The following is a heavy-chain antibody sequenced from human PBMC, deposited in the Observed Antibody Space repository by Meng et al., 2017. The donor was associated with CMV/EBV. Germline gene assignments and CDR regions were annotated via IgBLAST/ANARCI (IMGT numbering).Heavy chain of an antibody. CDR3: ARVYDSSGYYYYFDY. CDR1: GFTFSSYS. D-gene: IGHD3-22*01. Sequence: EVQLVESGGGLVKPGGSLSLSWAASGFTFSSYSMNWVRQAPGKGLEWVSSISSSSSYIYYADSVKGRFTISRDNAKNSLYLQMNSLRAEDTAVYYCARVYDSSGYYYYFDYWGQGTLVTVSS. J-gene: IGHJ4*02. CDR2: ISSSSSYI. V-gene: IGHV3-21*01.